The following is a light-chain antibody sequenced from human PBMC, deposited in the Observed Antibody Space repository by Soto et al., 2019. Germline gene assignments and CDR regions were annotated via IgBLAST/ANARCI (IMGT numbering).Light chain of an antibody. J-gene: IGKJ3*01. Sequence: DIQVTQSPSFLSASVGDRVTITCRARQDVSRDLAWYQQKPGKAPNLLRSAASPLRRGVPSRFSGSGSEAEFTRTISSLQPGDFATYFCEQLNSYVFAFGPGTKVYIK. CDR2: AAS. CDR3: EQLNSYVFA. CDR1: QDVSRD. V-gene: IGKV1-9*01.